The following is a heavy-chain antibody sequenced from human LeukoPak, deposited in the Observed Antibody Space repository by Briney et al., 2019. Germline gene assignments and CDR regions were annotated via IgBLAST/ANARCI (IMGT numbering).Heavy chain of an antibody. CDR1: GFTVSSNY. CDR2: IYFGGTT. V-gene: IGHV3-53*01. Sequence: GGSLRLSCAASGFTVSSNYMTWVRQAPGQGLEWVSVIYFGGTTYYADSVKGRFTISRDNSKNTACLQMNSLRVEDTAVYYCARGDGVYVYWGQGTLVTVSS. J-gene: IGHJ4*02. CDR3: ARGDGVYVY. D-gene: IGHD5/OR15-5a*01.